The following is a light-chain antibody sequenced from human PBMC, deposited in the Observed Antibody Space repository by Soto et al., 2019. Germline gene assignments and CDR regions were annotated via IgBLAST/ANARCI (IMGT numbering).Light chain of an antibody. CDR3: MQTLETPRT. V-gene: IGKV2-28*01. CDR2: LGS. Sequence: DIVMTQSPLSLPVTPGEAASISCRSTQSLLYKKNYNYLNWYLQKPGQSPQLLFFLGSDRASGVPDRFSGSGSGTYFTLRISRVEAEDVGIYYCMQTLETPRTFGQGTKVEIK. J-gene: IGKJ1*01. CDR1: QSLLYKKNYNY.